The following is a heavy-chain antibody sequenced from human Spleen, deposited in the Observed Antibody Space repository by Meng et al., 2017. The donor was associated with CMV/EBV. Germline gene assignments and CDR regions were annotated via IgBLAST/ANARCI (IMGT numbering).Heavy chain of an antibody. J-gene: IGHJ4*02. Sequence: SETLSLTCTVSGVSISSSSYYWGWIRQPPGKGLEWIGSIYYSGSTYYNPSLKSRVTISVDTSKNQFSLKLSSVTAADTAVYYCASLGYCTNGVCYPFDYWGQGTLVTVSS. CDR2: IYYSGST. V-gene: IGHV4-39*07. D-gene: IGHD2-8*01. CDR1: GVSISSSSYY. CDR3: ASLGYCTNGVCYPFDY.